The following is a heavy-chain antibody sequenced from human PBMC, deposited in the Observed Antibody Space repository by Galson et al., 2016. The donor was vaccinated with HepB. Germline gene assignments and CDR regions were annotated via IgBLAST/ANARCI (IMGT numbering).Heavy chain of an antibody. D-gene: IGHD2-15*01. J-gene: IGHJ4*02. CDR2: IGSIGTTITI. V-gene: IGHV3-11*04. CDR1: GFTLSNYY. CDR3: ASQWVAVDY. Sequence: SLRLSCAASGFTLSNYYMSWIRQAPGKGLEWVSYIGSIGTTITIHYADSVTGRFTISRDNAKNSLYLQMNSLRDEDTAVYYCASQWVAVDYWGRGTLVTVSS.